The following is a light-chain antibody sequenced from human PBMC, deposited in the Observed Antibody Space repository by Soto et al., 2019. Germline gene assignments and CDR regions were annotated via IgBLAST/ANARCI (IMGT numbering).Light chain of an antibody. CDR2: DVT. V-gene: IGLV2-14*03. J-gene: IGLJ1*01. CDR1: SSDVGAYNY. Sequence: QSVLTQPASVSGSPGQSITISCTGTSSDVGAYNYVSWYQQYPGRAPKLMIYDVTNRPSGVSNRFSGSKSGNTVSLTFSGLQAEDEADYYCSSYTASSTRVFGTGTKVTVL. CDR3: SSYTASSTRV.